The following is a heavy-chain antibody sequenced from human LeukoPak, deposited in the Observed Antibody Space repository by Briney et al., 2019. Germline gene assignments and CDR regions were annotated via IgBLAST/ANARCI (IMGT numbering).Heavy chain of an antibody. Sequence: SETLSLTCAVYGGSFSGYYWSWIRQPPGKGLEWIGEINHSGSTNYNPSLKSRVTISVDTSKNQFSLKLSSVTAADTAVYYCRAYCGGDCYYYFDYWGQGTLVTVSS. J-gene: IGHJ4*02. CDR1: GGSFSGYY. V-gene: IGHV4-34*01. D-gene: IGHD2-21*01. CDR2: INHSGST. CDR3: RAYCGGDCYYYFDY.